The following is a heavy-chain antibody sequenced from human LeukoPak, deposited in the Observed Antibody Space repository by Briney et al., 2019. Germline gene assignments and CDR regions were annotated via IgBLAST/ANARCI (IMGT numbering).Heavy chain of an antibody. J-gene: IGHJ4*02. CDR3: ARNMIRGASYLDY. D-gene: IGHD3-10*01. CDR2: IYYSGST. V-gene: IGHV4-31*03. Sequence: SETLSLTCTVSGGSISSGDYYWSWIRQHPGKGLECIGYIYYSGSTFYSPSLKSRVTISVDTSKDQFSLRLSSVTAADTAVYYCARNMIRGASYLDYWGQGTLVTVSS. CDR1: GGSISSGDYY.